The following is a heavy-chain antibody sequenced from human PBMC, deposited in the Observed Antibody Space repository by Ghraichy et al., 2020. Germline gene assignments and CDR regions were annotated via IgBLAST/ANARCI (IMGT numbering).Heavy chain of an antibody. J-gene: IGHJ3*01. D-gene: IGHD3-10*01. CDR2: IYDSGST. Sequence: SETLSLTCIVSGGPISRYYWNWIRQSPGNGLEWIGYIYDSGSTIYNPSLKSRVSLSADTSTHQFSLKLISVTPADTAVYYCARGSRGFGASFDFWGQGTVVTVSS. CDR1: GGPISRYY. V-gene: IGHV4-59*01. CDR3: ARGSRGFGASFDF.